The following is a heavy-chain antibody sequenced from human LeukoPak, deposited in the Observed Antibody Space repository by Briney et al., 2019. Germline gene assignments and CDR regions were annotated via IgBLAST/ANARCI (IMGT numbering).Heavy chain of an antibody. CDR3: ARGTVDGSGSYSAPFDY. CDR2: IYYSGST. V-gene: IGHV4-59*12. J-gene: IGHJ4*02. CDR1: GGSISSYY. D-gene: IGHD3-10*01. Sequence: PSETLSLTCTVSGGSISSYYWSWIRQPPGKGLEWIGYIYYSGSTNYNPSLKSRVTISVDTSKNQFSLKLSSVTAADTAVYYCARGTVDGSGSYSAPFDYWGQGTLVTVSS.